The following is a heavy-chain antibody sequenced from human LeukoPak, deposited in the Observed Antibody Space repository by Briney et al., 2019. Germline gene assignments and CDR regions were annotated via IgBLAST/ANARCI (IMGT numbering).Heavy chain of an antibody. CDR1: GYSFTSYW. V-gene: IGHV5-10-1*01. Sequence: GESLKISCKGSGYSFTSYWISWVRQMPGKGLEWMGRIDPSDSYTNYSPSFQGHVTISADKSISTAYLQWSSLKASDTAMYYCARHLHCGGDCETHFDYWGQGTLVTVSS. CDR2: IDPSDSYT. D-gene: IGHD2-21*02. J-gene: IGHJ4*02. CDR3: ARHLHCGGDCETHFDY.